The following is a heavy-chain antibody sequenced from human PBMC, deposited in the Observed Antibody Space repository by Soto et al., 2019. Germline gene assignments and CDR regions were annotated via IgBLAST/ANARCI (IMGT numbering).Heavy chain of an antibody. J-gene: IGHJ6*02. CDR1: GFTFSSYE. CDR3: ARGVAVAEAYYYYGMDV. CDR2: ISSSGSTI. V-gene: IGHV3-48*03. D-gene: IGHD6-19*01. Sequence: LSCAASGFTFSSYEMNWVRQAPGKGLEWVSYISSSGSTIYYADSVKGRFTISRDNAKNSLYLQMNSLRAEDTAVYYCARGVAVAEAYYYYGMDVWGQGTTVTVSS.